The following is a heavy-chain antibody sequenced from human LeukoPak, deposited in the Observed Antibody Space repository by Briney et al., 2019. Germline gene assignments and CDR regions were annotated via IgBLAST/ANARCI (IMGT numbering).Heavy chain of an antibody. V-gene: IGHV3-48*01. Sequence: GGSLRLSCAASGFTFSSYSMNWVRQAPGKGLEWVSYISSSSSTIYYADSVKGRFTIPRDNAKNSLYLQMNSLRAEDTAVYYCARELRFLEWLLQRNAFDIWGQGTMVTVSS. J-gene: IGHJ3*02. D-gene: IGHD3-3*01. CDR3: ARELRFLEWLLQRNAFDI. CDR2: ISSSSSTI. CDR1: GFTFSSYS.